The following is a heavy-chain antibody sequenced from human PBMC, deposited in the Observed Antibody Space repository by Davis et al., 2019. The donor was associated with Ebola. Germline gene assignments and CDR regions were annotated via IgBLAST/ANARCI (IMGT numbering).Heavy chain of an antibody. CDR1: GYTFTSYA. CDR3: ARDRTSGQYYYYYGMDV. D-gene: IGHD1-1*01. V-gene: IGHV1-3*01. CDR2: INAGNRNT. J-gene: IGHJ6*02. Sequence: ASVKVSCKASGYTFTSYAMHWVRQAPGQRLEWMGWINAGNRNTKYSQKFQGRVTITRDTSASTAYMELSSLRSEDTAVYYCARDRTSGQYYYYYGMDVWGQGTTVTVSS.